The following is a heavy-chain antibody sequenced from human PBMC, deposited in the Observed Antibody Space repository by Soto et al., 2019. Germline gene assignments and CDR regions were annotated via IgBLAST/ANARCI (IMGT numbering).Heavy chain of an antibody. Sequence: SETLSLTCTVSGGYIISYGWSWIRQPPGKGLEWIGYIYYSGSTNYNPSLKSRVTISVDTSKNQFSLKLSSVTAADTTVYYCARSRGGYFGYWGQGTLVTVSS. D-gene: IGHD3-22*01. CDR1: GGYIISYG. CDR2: IYYSGST. V-gene: IGHV4-59*01. CDR3: ARSRGGYFGY. J-gene: IGHJ4*02.